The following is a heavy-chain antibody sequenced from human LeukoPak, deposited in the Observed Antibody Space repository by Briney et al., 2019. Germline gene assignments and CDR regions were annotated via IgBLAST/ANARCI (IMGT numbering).Heavy chain of an antibody. CDR1: GDSVSSNSAA. Sequence: SQTLSLTCAISGDSVSSNSAAWSWIRQSPSRGLEWLGRTYYRSKWYNNYAVSVEGRISINADTSKNQFSLQLNSVTPEDTAVYYCAREVEVRIATAWFDLWGQGTLVTVSS. CDR2: TYYRSKWYN. J-gene: IGHJ5*02. D-gene: IGHD2-21*01. V-gene: IGHV6-1*01. CDR3: AREVEVRIATAWFDL.